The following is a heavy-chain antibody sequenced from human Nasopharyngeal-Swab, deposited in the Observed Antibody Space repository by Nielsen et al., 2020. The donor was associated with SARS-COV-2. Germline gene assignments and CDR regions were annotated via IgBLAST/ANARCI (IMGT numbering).Heavy chain of an antibody. CDR2: IYYSGST. CDR1: GGSISSSSYY. V-gene: IGHV4-39*01. CDR3: SRHGLSGITLGGGGRKKKGVGP. J-gene: IGHJ5*02. Sequence: SETLSLTCTVSGGSISSSSYYWGWIRQPPGKGLEWIGSIYYSGSTYYNPSLKSRVTISVDTSKNQFSLKLSSVTAADTAVYYCSRHGLSGITLGGGGRKKKGVGPWGQGTLVTVSS. D-gene: IGHD3-16*01.